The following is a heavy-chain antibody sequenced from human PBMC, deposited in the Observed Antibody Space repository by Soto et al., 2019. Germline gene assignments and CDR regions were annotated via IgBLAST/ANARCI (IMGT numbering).Heavy chain of an antibody. J-gene: IGHJ4*02. CDR2: IKDEGTKNYEGPDI. V-gene: IGHV3-30*02. D-gene: IGHD5-12*01. Sequence: QVQLVESGGGVVQPGGSLRLACVTSGFIFGDYGMHWVRQAPGKGQEWVAFIKDEGTKNYEGPDIDYRESVRGRFTISRDTSKNTVYLQMNSLRVEDTAVYYSARVGVSQEKWRHLDFWGQGTSVTV. CDR3: ARVGVSQEKWRHLDF. CDR1: GFIFGDYG.